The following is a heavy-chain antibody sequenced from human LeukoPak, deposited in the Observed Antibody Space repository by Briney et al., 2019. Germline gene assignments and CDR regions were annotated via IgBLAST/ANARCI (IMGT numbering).Heavy chain of an antibody. J-gene: IGHJ3*02. Sequence: SETLSLTCTVSGDSISNYYWSWIRQPPGKGLEWIGYIYYSGNTDYNPSLKSRVNISVDTSKNQFSLRLNSVTAADTAVYYCARYRNEALFAFDIWGQGTMVTVSS. V-gene: IGHV4-59*01. CDR3: ARYRNEALFAFDI. CDR1: GDSISNYY. D-gene: IGHD1-14*01. CDR2: IYYSGNT.